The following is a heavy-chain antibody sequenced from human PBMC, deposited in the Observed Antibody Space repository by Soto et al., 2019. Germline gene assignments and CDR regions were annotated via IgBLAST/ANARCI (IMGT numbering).Heavy chain of an antibody. Sequence: QITLNESGPTVVKPTETLTLTCTFSGFSITTSGVGVGWVRQSPGTAPLGVAFTYWDDDKLYSTSLKSRLTIANATAKQPMVRTMANVDPADTATYTCARSVLRAVFGLFTTTAIYFDYCAQGTPIVVSS. V-gene: IGHV2-5*02. D-gene: IGHD3-3*01. CDR2: TYWDDDK. J-gene: IGHJ4*02. CDR1: GFSITTSGVG. CDR3: ARSVLRAVFGLFTTTAIYFDY.